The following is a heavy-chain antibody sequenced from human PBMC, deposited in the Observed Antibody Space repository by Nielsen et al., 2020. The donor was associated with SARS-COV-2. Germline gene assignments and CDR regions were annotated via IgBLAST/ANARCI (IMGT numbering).Heavy chain of an antibody. V-gene: IGHV4-59*08. CDR2: SDHSWRI. J-gene: IGHJ3*02. D-gene: IGHD2-2*01. CDR3: ARLPAGTVSFDT. CDR1: GGSIRNTY. Sequence: SETLSLTCAVSGGSIRNTYWGWIRQPPGKLLEWIAYSDHSWRINYNPFLKSRATISADTSKDQISLKLRSVTAADTAVYYCARLPAGTVSFDTWGQGTMVTVS.